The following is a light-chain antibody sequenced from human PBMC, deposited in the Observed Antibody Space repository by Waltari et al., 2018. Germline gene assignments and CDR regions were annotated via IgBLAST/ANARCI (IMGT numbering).Light chain of an antibody. CDR2: GAS. Sequence: EIVLTQSPGTLSLSPGERATLSCRASQSVSSSYLAWYQQKPGQAPTLLIYGASSRATGIPDRFSGSGSGTDFTLTISRLEPEEFAVYYCQQYGSSPPWTFGQGTKVEIK. CDR1: QSVSSSY. V-gene: IGKV3-20*01. CDR3: QQYGSSPPWT. J-gene: IGKJ1*01.